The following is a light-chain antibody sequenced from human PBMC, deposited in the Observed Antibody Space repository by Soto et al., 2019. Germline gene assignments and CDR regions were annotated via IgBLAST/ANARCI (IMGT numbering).Light chain of an antibody. J-gene: IGLJ1*01. CDR2: DSN. V-gene: IGLV1-51*01. Sequence: QSVLTQPPSVSAAPGQTVTISCSGSSSNIGNNYVSWYQQLPGTAPKLLIYDSNKRPSGIPERFSASKSGTSATLGITGLQTGDEADYYYGAWDGSLRLYVFGTGTKLTVL. CDR1: SSNIGNNY. CDR3: GAWDGSLRLYV.